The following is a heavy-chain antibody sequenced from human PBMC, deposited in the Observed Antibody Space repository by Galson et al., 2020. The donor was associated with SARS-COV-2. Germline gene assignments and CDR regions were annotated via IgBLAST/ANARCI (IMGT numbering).Heavy chain of an antibody. Sequence: GGSLRLSCAASGFTFSNAWMSWVRQAPGKGLEWVGRIKSKTDGGTTDYAAPVKGRFTISRDDSKNTLYLQMNSLKTEDTAVYYCTTVVDHIVVVPAAICAFDIWGQGTMVTVSS. CDR1: GFTFSNAW. CDR2: IKSKTDGGTT. V-gene: IGHV3-15*01. J-gene: IGHJ3*02. CDR3: TTVVDHIVVVPAAICAFDI. D-gene: IGHD2-2*01.